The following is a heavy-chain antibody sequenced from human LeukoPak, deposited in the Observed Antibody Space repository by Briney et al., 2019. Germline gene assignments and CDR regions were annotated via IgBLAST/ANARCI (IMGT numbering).Heavy chain of an antibody. J-gene: IGHJ4*02. CDR1: GFTFSSYG. V-gene: IGHV3-30*03. CDR3: ARVSWWYYYDSSTYYFDY. D-gene: IGHD3-22*01. Sequence: GGSLRLSCAASGFTFSSYGMHWVRQAPGKGLEWVAVISYDGSNKYYADSVKGRFTISRDNSKNTLYLQMNSLRAEDTAVYYCARVSWWYYYDSSTYYFDYWGQGTLVTVSS. CDR2: ISYDGSNK.